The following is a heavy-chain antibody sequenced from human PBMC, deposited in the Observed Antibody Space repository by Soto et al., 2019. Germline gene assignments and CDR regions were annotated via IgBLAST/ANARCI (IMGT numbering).Heavy chain of an antibody. J-gene: IGHJ4*02. CDR2: ISGSGGST. CDR1: GFTFSSYA. Sequence: GGSLRLSCAASGFTFSSYAMSWVRQAPGKGLEWVSAISGSGGSTYYADSVKGRFTISRDNSKNTLYLQMNSLRAEDTAVYYCAKVDGGGGWYVTPVNYFDYWGQGTLVTVSS. V-gene: IGHV3-23*01. CDR3: AKVDGGGGWYVTPVNYFDY. D-gene: IGHD6-19*01.